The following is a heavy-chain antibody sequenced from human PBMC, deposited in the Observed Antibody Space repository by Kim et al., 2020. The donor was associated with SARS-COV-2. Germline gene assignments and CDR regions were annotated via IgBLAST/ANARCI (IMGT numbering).Heavy chain of an antibody. J-gene: IGHJ5*02. D-gene: IGHD3-22*01. CDR1: GFTFSNYA. CDR2: ISATGAHT. CDR3: GKDRSTMIVVVLT. Sequence: GGSLRLSCAASGFTFSNYAMTWVRQAPGKGLEWVSAISATGAHTYYADSVKGRFTISRDNFKNTLYLHINSLRAEDTAVYYCGKDRSTMIVVVLTWGQGTLVTVSS. V-gene: IGHV3-23*01.